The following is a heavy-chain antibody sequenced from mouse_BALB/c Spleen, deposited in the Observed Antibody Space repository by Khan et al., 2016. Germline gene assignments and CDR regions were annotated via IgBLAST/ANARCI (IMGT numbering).Heavy chain of an antibody. J-gene: IGHJ1*01. Sequence: EVQLQESGPGLVKPSQSLSLTCSVTGYSITSGYYWNWIRQFPGNKLEWMGYISSDGSNNYNPSLKNRISITRDTSKNQFFLKLNSVTTEDTATYYCASNWEGWYFDVWGAGTTVTVSS. CDR2: ISSDGSN. V-gene: IGHV3-6*02. CDR1: GYSITSGYY. CDR3: ASNWEGWYFDV. D-gene: IGHD4-1*01.